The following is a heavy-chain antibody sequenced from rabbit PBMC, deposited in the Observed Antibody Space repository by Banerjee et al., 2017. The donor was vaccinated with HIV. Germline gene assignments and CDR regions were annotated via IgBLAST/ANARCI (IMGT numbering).Heavy chain of an antibody. J-gene: IGHJ4*01. V-gene: IGHV1S43*01. CDR2: IATSSGTT. CDR3: ARAAYVWSGGYFIPYYFQL. Sequence: QQQLEESGGGLVKPGGTLTLTCKASGIDFSSGYYMCWVRQAPGKGLELIACIATSSGTTDYASWANGRFTISRSTSLNTVDLKMTSLTAADTATYFCARAAYVWSGGYFIPYYFQLRGPGTLVTVS. CDR1: GIDFSSGYY. D-gene: IGHD1-1*01.